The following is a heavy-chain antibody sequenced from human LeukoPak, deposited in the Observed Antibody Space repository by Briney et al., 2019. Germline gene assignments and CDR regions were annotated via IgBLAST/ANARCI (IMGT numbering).Heavy chain of an antibody. J-gene: IGHJ5*02. CDR1: GCSISSGGNC. CDR2: SYYSGSI. CDR3: ASRDSYGYWFDP. D-gene: IGHD5-18*01. V-gene: IGHV4-31*03. Sequence: SQTLSLTCTVSGCSISSGGNCWSWIRQHPGKGLEWIGNSYYSGSIYYNTSLKSRVTISVDTSKNQFSLKLSSVTAADTAVYYCASRDSYGYWFDPWGQGTLVTVSS.